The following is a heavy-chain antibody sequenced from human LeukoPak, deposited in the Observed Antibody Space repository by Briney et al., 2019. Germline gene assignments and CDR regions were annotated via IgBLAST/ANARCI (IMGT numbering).Heavy chain of an antibody. J-gene: IGHJ6*03. D-gene: IGHD6-19*01. CDR2: FYYSGST. Sequence: SSETLSLTCAVSGGSISSYYWSWIRQPPGKGLEWIGYFYYSGSTNYNPSLKSRVTISVDTSKNQFSLQLSSVTAADTAVYYCARQLLAVAGTYYYYYMDVWGKGTTVTISS. CDR3: ARQLLAVAGTYYYYYMDV. CDR1: GGSISSYY. V-gene: IGHV4-59*01.